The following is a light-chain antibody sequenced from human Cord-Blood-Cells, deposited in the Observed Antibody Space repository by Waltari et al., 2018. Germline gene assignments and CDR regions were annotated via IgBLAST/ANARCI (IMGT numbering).Light chain of an antibody. CDR3: QQRSNWLT. J-gene: IGKJ4*01. V-gene: IGKV3-11*01. CDR2: DAS. CDR1: QSVSSY. Sequence: EIVLTQSPATLSLSPGERATLSCRASQSVSSYLAWYQQKPGQAPRLLIYDASNGATGIPARFSGSWSGTDFTLTISSLEPEDFAVYYCQQRSNWLTFGGGTKVEIK.